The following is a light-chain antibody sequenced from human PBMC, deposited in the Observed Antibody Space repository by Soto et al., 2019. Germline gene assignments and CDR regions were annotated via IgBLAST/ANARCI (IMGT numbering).Light chain of an antibody. CDR1: QSVRSY. CDR2: DAS. CDR3: QQRSNWPRT. J-gene: IGKJ1*01. V-gene: IGKV3-11*01. Sequence: EIVLTQSPATRSLSPGERATLSCRASQSVRSYLAWYQQKPGQAPRLLIYDASNKATGIPARFRGSGSGSDVTVTISSLEPEDFAVYYCQQRSNWPRTVGQGTKVEIK.